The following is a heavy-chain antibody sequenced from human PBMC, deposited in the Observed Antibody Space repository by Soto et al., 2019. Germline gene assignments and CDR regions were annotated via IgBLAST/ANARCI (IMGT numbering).Heavy chain of an antibody. CDR1: GGSISSYY. CDR2: IYYSGST. V-gene: IGHV4-39*01. CDR3: ARRWGYSFDY. D-gene: IGHD7-27*01. J-gene: IGHJ4*02. Sequence: PSETLSLTCTVSGGSISSYYWGCIRRPPGKGLEWIGSIYYSGSTYYNPSLKSRVTISVDTSKNQFSLKLSSVTAADTAVYYCARRWGYSFDYWGQGTLVTVSS.